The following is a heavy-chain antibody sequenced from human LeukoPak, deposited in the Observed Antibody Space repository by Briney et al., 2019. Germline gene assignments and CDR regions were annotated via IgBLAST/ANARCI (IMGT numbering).Heavy chain of an antibody. CDR1: GYSITSGHY. D-gene: IGHD3-10*01. Sequence: PSETLSLTCGVSGYSITSGHYWGWIRQFPGKGLEWIGSLYHSGSVFYKPSLKSRVAISLDTSKNQFSLKLSSVTAADTAVYYCARGTSTMVRGVIITGWFDPWGQGTLVTVSS. J-gene: IGHJ5*02. CDR2: LYHSGSV. CDR3: ARGTSTMVRGVIITGWFDP. V-gene: IGHV4-38-2*01.